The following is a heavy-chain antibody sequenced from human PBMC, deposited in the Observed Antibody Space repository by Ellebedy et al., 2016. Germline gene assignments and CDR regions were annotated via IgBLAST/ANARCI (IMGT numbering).Heavy chain of an antibody. J-gene: IGHJ3*02. D-gene: IGHD1-26*01. V-gene: IGHV4-39*01. Sequence: SETLSLTCAVSGVSISISTYYWAWIRQPPGKGLEWVGSIYYTGSTYYNSSLKSRLTISADTSQNQLSLKMNSVTAADTAIYHCVRQSAPIEAFDIWGQGTTVTVSS. CDR3: VRQSAPIEAFDI. CDR1: GVSISISTYY. CDR2: IYYTGST.